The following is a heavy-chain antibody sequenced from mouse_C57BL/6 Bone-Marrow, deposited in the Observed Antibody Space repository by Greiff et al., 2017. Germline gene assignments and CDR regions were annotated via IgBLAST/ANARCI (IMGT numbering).Heavy chain of an antibody. J-gene: IGHJ3*01. CDR2: ISSGSSTI. CDR3: ATGTNPPFAY. Sequence: EVKLMESGGGLVKPGGSLKLSCAASGFTFSDYGMHWVRQAPEKGLEWVAYISSGSSTIYYADTVKGRFTISRDNAKNTLFLQMTSLRSEDTAMYYCATGTNPPFAYWGQGTLVTVSA. D-gene: IGHD4-1*01. CDR1: GFTFSDYG. V-gene: IGHV5-17*01.